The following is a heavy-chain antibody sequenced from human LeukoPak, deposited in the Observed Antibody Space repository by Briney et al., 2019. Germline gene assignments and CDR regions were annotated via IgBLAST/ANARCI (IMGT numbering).Heavy chain of an antibody. CDR3: ARHVGFRENDAFDV. V-gene: IGHV4-34*01. D-gene: IGHD3-10*01. CDR2: INHRGTT. Sequence: SETLSLTCAVYGGSFNVYFWSWIRQPPGKGLEWIGEINHRGTTNYNPSLKTRVTISVDTSRNQLSLKLNSVTAADTAVYYCARHVGFRENDAFDVWGQGTMVTVSS. CDR1: GGSFNVYF. J-gene: IGHJ3*01.